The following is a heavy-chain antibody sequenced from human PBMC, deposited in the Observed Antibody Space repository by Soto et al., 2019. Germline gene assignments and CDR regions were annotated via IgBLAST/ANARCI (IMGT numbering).Heavy chain of an antibody. Sequence: PGGSLRLSCAASGFTFSSYAMSWVRQAPGKGLEWVSVISGSGGSTYYADSVKGRFTISRDNSKNTLYLQMNSLRAEDTAVYYCAKATRSSGWQNWFDPWGQGTLVTVSS. CDR1: GFTFSSYA. CDR2: ISGSGGST. D-gene: IGHD6-19*01. V-gene: IGHV3-23*01. CDR3: AKATRSSGWQNWFDP. J-gene: IGHJ5*02.